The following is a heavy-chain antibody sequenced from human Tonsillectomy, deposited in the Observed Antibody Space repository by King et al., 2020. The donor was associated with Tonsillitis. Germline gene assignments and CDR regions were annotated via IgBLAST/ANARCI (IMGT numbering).Heavy chain of an antibody. V-gene: IGHV4-38-2*01. CDR1: GYSISSDYY. CDR3: ARVAPYSDAFDI. CDR2: IYHSGST. J-gene: IGHJ3*02. D-gene: IGHD2-15*01. Sequence: VQLQESGPGLVKPSETLSLTCAVSGYSISSDYYWGWIRQPPGKGLEWVGTIYHSGSTYYNPSLKSRLTISVDTSKNQFSLKLSSVTAADTAVHYCARVAPYSDAFDIWGQGTMVTVSS.